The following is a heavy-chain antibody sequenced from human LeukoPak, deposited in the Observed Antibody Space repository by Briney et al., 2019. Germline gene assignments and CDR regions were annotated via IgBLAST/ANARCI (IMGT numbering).Heavy chain of an antibody. D-gene: IGHD3-22*01. J-gene: IGHJ4*02. CDR1: GFTFSSYW. Sequence: PGGSLRLSCAASGFTFSSYWMSWVREAPGKGLEWVANIKQDGSEKHYVDSVKGRFTISRDNAKNSLYLQMNSLRAEDTAVYYCARGPNRGNYYDSSGYSYWGQGTLVTVSS. CDR2: IKQDGSEK. CDR3: ARGPNRGNYYDSSGYSY. V-gene: IGHV3-7*01.